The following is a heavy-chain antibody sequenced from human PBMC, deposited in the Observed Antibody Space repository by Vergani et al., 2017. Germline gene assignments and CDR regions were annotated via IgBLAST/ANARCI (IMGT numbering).Heavy chain of an antibody. CDR3: AKDIVATMGGCEFDY. J-gene: IGHJ4*02. D-gene: IGHD5-12*01. Sequence: EVQLVESGGVVVQPGGSLRLSCAASGFTFDDYTMHWVRQAPGKGLEWVSLISWDGGSTYYADSVKGRFTISRDNSKNSLYLQMNSLRTEDTALYYCAKDIVATMGGCEFDYWGQGTLVTVSS. CDR2: ISWDGGST. CDR1: GFTFDDYT. V-gene: IGHV3-43*01.